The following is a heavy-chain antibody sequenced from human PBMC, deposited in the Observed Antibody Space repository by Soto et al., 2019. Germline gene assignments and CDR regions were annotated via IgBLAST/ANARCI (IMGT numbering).Heavy chain of an antibody. CDR2: VYHSGSS. Sequence: QLQLQESGSGLVKPSQTLSLTCAVSGGSISSGGYSWSWIRPPPGKGLEWIGYVYHSGSSYYNPSRKSRVAISVDRSKNQLSLKLGSETAADTAVYYCASSYYDSSGSALRDWGQGTLVTVSS. CDR3: ASSYYDSSGSALRD. J-gene: IGHJ1*01. CDR1: GGSISSGGYS. D-gene: IGHD3-22*01. V-gene: IGHV4-30-2*01.